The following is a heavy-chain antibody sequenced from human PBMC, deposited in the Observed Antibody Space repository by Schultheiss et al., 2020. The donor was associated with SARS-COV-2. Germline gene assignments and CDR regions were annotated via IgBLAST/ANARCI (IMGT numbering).Heavy chain of an antibody. CDR2: IYYSGST. V-gene: IGHV4-59*08. D-gene: IGHD2-15*01. Sequence: SETLSLTCTVSGGSISSYYWSWIRQPPGKGLEWIGYIYYSGSTNYNPSLKSRVTISVDTSKNQFSLKLSSVTAADTAVYSCARHTRYCSGGSCYSGRLDYWGQGTLVTVSS. J-gene: IGHJ4*02. CDR1: GGSISSYY. CDR3: ARHTRYCSGGSCYSGRLDY.